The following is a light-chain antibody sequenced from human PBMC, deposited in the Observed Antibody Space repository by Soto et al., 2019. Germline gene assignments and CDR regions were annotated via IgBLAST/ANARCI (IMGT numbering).Light chain of an antibody. V-gene: IGKV3-15*01. CDR2: GAS. Sequence: EIVMTQSPATLSVSPGERATLSCRASQSVSSNLAWYQQKPGQAPRLLIYGASTRATGIPARFSGSGSGKEFTLTISSPQSEDFAVYYCQQHVTFGQGTKVDIK. J-gene: IGKJ1*01. CDR1: QSVSSN. CDR3: QQHVT.